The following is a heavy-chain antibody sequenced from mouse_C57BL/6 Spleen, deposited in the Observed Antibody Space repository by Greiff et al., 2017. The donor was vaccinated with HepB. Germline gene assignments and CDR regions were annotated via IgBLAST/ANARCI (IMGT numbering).Heavy chain of an antibody. J-gene: IGHJ4*01. Sequence: VQLQESGPELVKPGASVKISCKASGYAFSSSWMNWVKQRPGKGLEWIGRIYPGDGDTNYNGKFKGKATLTADKSSSTAYMQLSSLTSEDSAVYFCARGYGSSPYAMDYWGQGTSVTVSS. CDR3: ARGYGSSPYAMDY. CDR2: IYPGDGDT. V-gene: IGHV1-82*01. CDR1: GYAFSSSW. D-gene: IGHD1-1*01.